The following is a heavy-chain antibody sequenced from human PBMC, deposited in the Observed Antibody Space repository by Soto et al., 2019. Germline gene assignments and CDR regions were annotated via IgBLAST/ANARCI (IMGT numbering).Heavy chain of an antibody. CDR3: ARGHSTDCSNGVCSFFYNHEMDV. V-gene: IGHV1-2*04. CDR2: INPKSGGT. D-gene: IGHD2-8*01. Sequence: ASVKVSCKASGYSFTDYHIHWVRQAPGQGLEWLGRINPKSGGTSTAQKFQGWVTMTRDRSISTVYIELTRLRSDDTAVYFCARGHSTDCSNGVCSFFYNHEMDVWGQGTTVTVSS. CDR1: GYSFTDYH. J-gene: IGHJ6*02.